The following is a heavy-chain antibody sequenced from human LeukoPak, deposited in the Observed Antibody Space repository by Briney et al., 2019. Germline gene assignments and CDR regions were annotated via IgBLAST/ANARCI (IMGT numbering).Heavy chain of an antibody. CDR2: ISYDGSNK. Sequence: PGGSLRLSCAASGFTFSSYSMHWVRQAPGKGLEWVAVISYDGSNKYYADSVKGRFTISRDNSKSTLYLQMNSLRAEDTAVYYCARAVVPAATTHFDYWGQGTLVTVSS. CDR1: GFTFSSYS. D-gene: IGHD2-2*01. V-gene: IGHV3-30-3*01. J-gene: IGHJ4*02. CDR3: ARAVVPAATTHFDY.